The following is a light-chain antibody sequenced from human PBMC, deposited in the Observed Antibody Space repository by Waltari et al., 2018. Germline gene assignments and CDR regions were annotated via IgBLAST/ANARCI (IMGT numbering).Light chain of an antibody. CDR1: QSPQHSTGYYY. J-gene: IGKJ1*01. CDR2: LGS. Sequence: DIVLTQSPLSLPVTPGEPASISCRSSQSPQHSTGYYYLDWYLQKPRQSPQVLIYLGSNRASGVPDRFSGSGSGTDFTLKISRVEADDVGVYYCMQPLQTPWTFGQGTKVEIK. V-gene: IGKV2-28*01. CDR3: MQPLQTPWT.